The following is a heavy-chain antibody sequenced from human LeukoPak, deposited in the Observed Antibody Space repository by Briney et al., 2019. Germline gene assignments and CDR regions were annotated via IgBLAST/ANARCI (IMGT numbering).Heavy chain of an antibody. V-gene: IGHV4-59*01. CDR1: GVSISSYY. D-gene: IGHD4-17*01. CDR3: VRDKGDVTRASSERFDY. CDR2: IYYSGTT. Sequence: SETLSLTCTVSGVSISSYYWSWIRQPPGKGLEWIGYIYYSGTTNYNPSLKSRVAISVDTSKNQFSLKLRSVTAADTAVYYCVRDKGDVTRASSERFDYWGQGTLVTVSS. J-gene: IGHJ4*02.